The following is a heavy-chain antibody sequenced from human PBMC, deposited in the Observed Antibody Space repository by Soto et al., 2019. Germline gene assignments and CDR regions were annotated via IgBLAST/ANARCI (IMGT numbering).Heavy chain of an antibody. CDR3: ARQYSSGWPHFDY. D-gene: IGHD6-19*01. CDR2: IYYSGST. V-gene: IGHV4-59*01. J-gene: IGHJ4*02. CDR1: GGSISSYY. Sequence: PSETLSLTCTVSGGSISSYYWSWIRQPPGKGLEWIGYIYYSGSTNYNPSLKSRVTISVDTSKNQFSLKLSSVTAADTAVYYCARQYSSGWPHFDYWGQGTLVTVSS.